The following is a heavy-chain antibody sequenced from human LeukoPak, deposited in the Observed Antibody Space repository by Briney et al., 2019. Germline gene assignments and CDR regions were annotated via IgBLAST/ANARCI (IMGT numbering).Heavy chain of an antibody. V-gene: IGHV3-30*02. J-gene: IGHJ4*02. CDR1: GFTFSSHG. Sequence: PGGSLRLSCAASGFTFSSHGMHWVRQTPGKGLQWVAFIGYDGNDKFYLDSVKGRFTVSRDNAKSTLSLQMNSLRLDDTAIDYCAKESINDGWFLDYWGQGSLVTVSS. CDR3: AKESINDGWFLDY. D-gene: IGHD6-19*01. CDR2: IGYDGNDK.